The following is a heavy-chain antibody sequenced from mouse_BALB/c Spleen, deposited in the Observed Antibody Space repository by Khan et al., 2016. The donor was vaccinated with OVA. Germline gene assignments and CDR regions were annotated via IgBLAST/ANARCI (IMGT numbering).Heavy chain of an antibody. CDR3: ARRDYYGYDWFFDV. Sequence: EVQLQQSGPELVKPGASVKISCKTSGYTFTEYTMHWVKQSHGKSLEWIGRINPNNGGNSYNQKFKGKATLTVDKSSSTAYKELRSLTSEDSALYYCARRDYYGYDWFFDVWGAGTTVTVSS. D-gene: IGHD1-2*01. V-gene: IGHV1-18*01. CDR1: GYTFTEYT. CDR2: INPNNGGN. J-gene: IGHJ1*01.